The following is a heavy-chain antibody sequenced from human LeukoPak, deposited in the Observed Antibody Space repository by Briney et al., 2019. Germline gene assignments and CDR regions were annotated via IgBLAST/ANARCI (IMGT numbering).Heavy chain of an antibody. D-gene: IGHD5-18*01. CDR3: AKDPRGYSYGRGDY. CDR2: ISGSGGST. CDR1: GFTFSNYW. J-gene: IGHJ4*02. V-gene: IGHV3-23*01. Sequence: GGSLRLSCAASGFTFSNYWMIWVRQAPGKGLEWVSAISGSGGSTYYADSVKGRFTISSDNSKNTLYLQMNSLRAEDTAVYYCAKDPRGYSYGRGDYWGQGTLVTVSS.